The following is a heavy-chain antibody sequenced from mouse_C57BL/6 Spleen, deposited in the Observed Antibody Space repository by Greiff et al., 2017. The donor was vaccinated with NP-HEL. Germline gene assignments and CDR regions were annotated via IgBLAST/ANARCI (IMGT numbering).Heavy chain of an antibody. V-gene: IGHV1-55*01. CDR2: IYPGSGST. Sequence: QVQLQQPGAELVKPGASVKMSCKASGYTFTSYWITWVKQRPGQGLEWIGDIYPGSGSTNYNEKFKGKATLTADKSSSTAYMQLSSLTSEDSAVYYCARGGSRGFAYWGQGTLVTVSA. J-gene: IGHJ3*01. CDR1: GYTFTSYW. CDR3: ARGGSRGFAY.